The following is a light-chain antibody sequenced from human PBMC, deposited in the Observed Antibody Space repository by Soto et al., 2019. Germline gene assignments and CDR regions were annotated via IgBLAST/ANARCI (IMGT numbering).Light chain of an antibody. Sequence: QSVLTQPLSVSGSPGQSVAISCTGTSSDVGSYNRVAWYQQPPGTAPKLIIYDVTNRPSGVPDRFSGSKSGNTASLTISGFQAEDEADYYCNSFTTSSTYVFGTVTEVTVL. CDR1: SSDVGSYNR. V-gene: IGLV2-18*02. CDR2: DVT. CDR3: NSFTTSSTYV. J-gene: IGLJ1*01.